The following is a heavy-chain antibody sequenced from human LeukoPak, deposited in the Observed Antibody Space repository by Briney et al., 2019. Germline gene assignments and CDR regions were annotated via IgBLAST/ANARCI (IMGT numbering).Heavy chain of an antibody. J-gene: IGHJ4*02. CDR3: ARVKHYYDSSGHLDY. Sequence: SETLSLTCTVSGGSISSHYWSWIRQPPGKGLEWIGYIYYSGSTNYNPSLKSRVTISVDTSKNQFSLKLSSVTAADTAVYYCARVKHYYDSSGHLDYWGQGTLVTVSS. D-gene: IGHD3-22*01. V-gene: IGHV4-59*11. CDR1: GGSISSHY. CDR2: IYYSGST.